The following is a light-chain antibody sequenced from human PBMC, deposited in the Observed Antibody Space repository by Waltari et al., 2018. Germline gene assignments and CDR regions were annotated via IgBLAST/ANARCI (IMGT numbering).Light chain of an antibody. J-gene: IGKJ1*01. Sequence: AIQMTQSPSSLSASVGDRVTITCRASQGIRNDLGWYQQRPEEAPMLLIYDAPRLQTGVPTRFSGSGSGTGCTLTISSLQAEDFGTYYCLQDYSYPWTFGQGTKVEVK. CDR2: DAP. CDR1: QGIRND. CDR3: LQDYSYPWT. V-gene: IGKV1-6*01.